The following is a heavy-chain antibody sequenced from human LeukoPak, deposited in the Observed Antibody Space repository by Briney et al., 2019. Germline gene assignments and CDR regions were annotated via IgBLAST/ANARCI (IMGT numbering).Heavy chain of an antibody. CDR2: ISSSSSYI. CDR3: TRVMRPAYYDILTGWEYYYGMDV. D-gene: IGHD3-9*01. CDR1: GFTFSSYS. J-gene: IGHJ6*02. Sequence: GGSLRLSCAASGFTFSSYSMNWVRQAPGKGLEWVSSISSSSSYIYYADSVKGRFTISRDNAKNSLYLQMNSLRAEDTAVYYCTRVMRPAYYDILTGWEYYYGMDVWGQGTTVTVSS. V-gene: IGHV3-21*01.